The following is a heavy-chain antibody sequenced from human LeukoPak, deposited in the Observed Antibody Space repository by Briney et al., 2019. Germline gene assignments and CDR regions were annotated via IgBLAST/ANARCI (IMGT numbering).Heavy chain of an antibody. CDR1: GGSISSGDYY. J-gene: IGHJ5*02. Sequence: PSETLSLTCTVSGGSISSGDYYWSWIRQPPRKGLEWIGYIYYSGSTYYNPSLKSRVTISVDTSKNQFSLKLSSVTAADTAVYYCARENCSGGSCYFLDPWGQGTLVTVSS. CDR3: ARENCSGGSCYFLDP. CDR2: IYYSGST. D-gene: IGHD2-15*01. V-gene: IGHV4-30-4*01.